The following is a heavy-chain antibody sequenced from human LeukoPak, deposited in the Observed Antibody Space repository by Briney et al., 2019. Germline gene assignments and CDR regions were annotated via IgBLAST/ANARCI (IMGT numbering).Heavy chain of an antibody. CDR1: GYTFTGYY. CDR2: VDPEDGET. D-gene: IGHD6-13*01. CDR3: ARFAYSSSWYVLNYYYYYYMDV. J-gene: IGHJ6*03. Sequence: GASVKISCKVSGYTFTGYYMHWVQQAPGKGLEWMGLVDPEDGETIYAEKFQGRVTMTRNTSISTAYMELSSLRSEDTAVYYCARFAYSSSWYVLNYYYYYYMDVWGKGTTVTVSS. V-gene: IGHV1-69-2*01.